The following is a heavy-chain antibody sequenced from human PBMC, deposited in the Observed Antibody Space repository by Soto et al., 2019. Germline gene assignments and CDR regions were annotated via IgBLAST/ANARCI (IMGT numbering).Heavy chain of an antibody. CDR1: GYTFTSYG. V-gene: IGHV1-18*01. Sequence: ASVKVSCKASGYTFTSYGISWVRQAPGQGLEWMGWISAYNGNTNYAQKLQGRVTMTTDTSTSTAYMELRSLRSDDTAVYYCARDLPFIVGAAHLNDAFDIWGQGTMVTVSS. J-gene: IGHJ3*02. D-gene: IGHD1-26*01. CDR2: ISAYNGNT. CDR3: ARDLPFIVGAAHLNDAFDI.